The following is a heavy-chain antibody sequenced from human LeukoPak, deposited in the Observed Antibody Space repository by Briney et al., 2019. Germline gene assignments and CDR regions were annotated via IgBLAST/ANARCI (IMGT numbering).Heavy chain of an antibody. CDR2: IIPIFGTA. J-gene: IGHJ6*03. CDR1: GGTFSSYA. Sequence: GSSVKVSCKASGGTFSSYAISWVRQAPGQGLEWMGGIIPIFGTANYAQKFQGRVTITADESTSTAHMELSSLRSEDTAVYYCARCVGPRRYYYMDVWGKGTTVTVSS. D-gene: IGHD1-14*01. V-gene: IGHV1-69*01. CDR3: ARCVGPRRYYYMDV.